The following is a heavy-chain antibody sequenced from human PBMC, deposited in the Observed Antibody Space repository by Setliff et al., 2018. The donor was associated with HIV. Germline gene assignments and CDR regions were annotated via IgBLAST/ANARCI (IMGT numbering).Heavy chain of an antibody. J-gene: IGHJ4*02. CDR2: FDPEDGET. CDR3: ATEFPLSSPYYYDSSGYYY. Sequence: ASVKVSCKVSGYTLSELSMRWVRQAPGKGLEWMGGFDPEDGETIYAQKFQGRVTMTEDTSTDTAYMELRSLRSEDTAVYYCATEFPLSSPYYYDSSGYYYWGQGTLVTVSS. V-gene: IGHV1-24*01. D-gene: IGHD3-22*01. CDR1: GYTLSELS.